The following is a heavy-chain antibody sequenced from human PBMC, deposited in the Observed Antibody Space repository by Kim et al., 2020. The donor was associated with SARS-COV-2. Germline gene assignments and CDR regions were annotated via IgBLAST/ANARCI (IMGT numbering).Heavy chain of an antibody. CDR2: VYHSGIT. CDR3: ARVAFYYDSGCYYNVQLDP. Sequence: SETLSLTCAVSGGSISTNNWWTWVRQPPGKGLEWIGEVYHSGITNSNASLKSRVTISVDRSKNEFYLNLNSVTAADTAVYYCARVAFYYDSGCYYNVQLDPWGQGTLVTVSS. CDR1: GGSISTNNW. D-gene: IGHD3-10*01. J-gene: IGHJ5*02. V-gene: IGHV4-4*02.